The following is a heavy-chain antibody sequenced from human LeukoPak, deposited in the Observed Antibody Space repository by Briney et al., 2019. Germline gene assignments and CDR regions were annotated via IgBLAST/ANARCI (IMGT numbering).Heavy chain of an antibody. D-gene: IGHD6-19*01. CDR1: GFTFSSYG. CDR2: IWYDGSNK. CDR3: LTRSLVAVSGNYYMDV. Sequence: GGSLRLSCAASGFTFSSYGMHWVRQAPGKGLEWVAVIWYDGSNKYYADSVKGRFTISRDYSKNTLYLQMNSLRAEDTAVYYCLTRSLVAVSGNYYMDVWGKGTTVTVSS. V-gene: IGHV3-33*01. J-gene: IGHJ6*03.